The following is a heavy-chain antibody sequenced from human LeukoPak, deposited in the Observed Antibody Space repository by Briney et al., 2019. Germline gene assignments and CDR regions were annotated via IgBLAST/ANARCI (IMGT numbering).Heavy chain of an antibody. CDR3: ARDFPARGAPNAFDI. CDR2: ISYSGST. V-gene: IGHV4-39*07. Sequence: SETLSLTCTVSGGSISSSNYYWGWIRQPPGKGLECIGSISYSGSTYYNPSLQSRVTISPDTSKNQFSLKLSSVTAADTAVYYCARDFPARGAPNAFDIWGQGTMVTVSS. J-gene: IGHJ3*02. D-gene: IGHD1-26*01. CDR1: GGSISSSNYY.